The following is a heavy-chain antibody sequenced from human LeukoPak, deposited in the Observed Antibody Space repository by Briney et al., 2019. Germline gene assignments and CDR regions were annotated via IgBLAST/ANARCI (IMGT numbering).Heavy chain of an antibody. CDR3: AKDGTGCGGDCYSDY. Sequence: GGSLRLSCAASGFTVSSNYMSWVRQAPGKGLEWVSAITYSSGNTYYADSVKGRFTISRDNSKNTLYLQMNSLRAEDTALYYCAKDGTGCGGDCYSDYWGQGTLVTVSS. D-gene: IGHD2-21*02. CDR2: ITYSSGNT. CDR1: GFTVSSNY. V-gene: IGHV3-23*01. J-gene: IGHJ4*02.